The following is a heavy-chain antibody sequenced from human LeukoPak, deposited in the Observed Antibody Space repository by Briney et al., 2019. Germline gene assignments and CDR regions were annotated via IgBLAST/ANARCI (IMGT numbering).Heavy chain of an antibody. V-gene: IGHV3-30-3*01. CDR3: ARVSNSSPDY. CDR2: ISYDGSNK. CDR1: GFTFSSYA. J-gene: IGHJ4*02. Sequence: GRSLRLSSAASGFTFSSYAMHWVRQAPGKGLEWVAVISYDGSNKYYADSVKGRFTISRDNSKNTLYLQMNSLRAEDTAVYYCARVSNSSPDYRGQGTLVTVSS. D-gene: IGHD6-6*01.